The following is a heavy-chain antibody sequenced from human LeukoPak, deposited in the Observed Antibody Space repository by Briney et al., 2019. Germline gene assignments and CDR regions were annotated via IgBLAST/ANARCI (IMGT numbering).Heavy chain of an antibody. J-gene: IGHJ4*02. D-gene: IGHD3/OR15-3a*01. CDR2: IYTSGST. CDR1: GFTVSSDY. V-gene: IGHV3-53*01. CDR3: ARGGLFTIFGLADY. Sequence: GSLRLSCAASGFTVSSDYISWVRQAPGKGLEWVSLIYTSGSTYYADSVKGRFTISRDNSKNTLYLQMNSLRAEDTAVYYCARGGLFTIFGLADYWGQGTLVTVSS.